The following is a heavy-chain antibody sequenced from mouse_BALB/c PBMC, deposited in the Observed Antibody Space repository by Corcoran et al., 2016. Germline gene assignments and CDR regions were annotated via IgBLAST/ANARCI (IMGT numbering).Heavy chain of an antibody. J-gene: IGHJ4*01. D-gene: IGHD1-1*01. CDR3: ARDYYGSSPYAMDY. Sequence: EVQLEQSGPEQVKPGASVKMSCKASGYTFTSYVMHWVKQKPGQGLEWIGYINPYNDGTKYNEKFKGKATLTSDKSSSTAYMELSSLTSEDSAVYYCARDYYGSSPYAMDYWGQGTSVTVSS. V-gene: IGHV1S136*01. CDR2: INPYNDGT. CDR1: GYTFTSYV.